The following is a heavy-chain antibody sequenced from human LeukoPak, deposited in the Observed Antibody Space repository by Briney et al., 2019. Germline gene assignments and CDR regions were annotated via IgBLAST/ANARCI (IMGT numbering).Heavy chain of an antibody. V-gene: IGHV3-7*01. CDR1: GFTFSTYW. Sequence: GGSLRLSCAASGFTFSTYWMSWARQAPGKGLEWVANIKQDGDDKYYVDSVKGRFTISRDNAKNSLYLQMNSLRAEDTAVYYCARERVWDAFDIWGQGTMVTVSS. D-gene: IGHD3-16*01. J-gene: IGHJ3*02. CDR2: IKQDGDDK. CDR3: ARERVWDAFDI.